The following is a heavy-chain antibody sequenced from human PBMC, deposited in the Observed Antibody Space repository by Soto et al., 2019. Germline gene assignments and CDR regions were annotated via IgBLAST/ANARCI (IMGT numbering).Heavy chain of an antibody. D-gene: IGHD6-19*01. J-gene: IGHJ6*02. CDR2: IYPGDSDT. CDR3: ATSRIAVAGNYYYYGMDV. CDR1: GYSFTSYW. V-gene: IGHV5-51*01. Sequence: GGSLKISCKGSGYSFTSYWIGWVRQMPGKGLEWMGIIYPGDSDTRYSPSFQGQVTISADKSISTAYLQWSSLKASDTAMYYCATSRIAVAGNYYYYGMDVWGQGTTVTVSS.